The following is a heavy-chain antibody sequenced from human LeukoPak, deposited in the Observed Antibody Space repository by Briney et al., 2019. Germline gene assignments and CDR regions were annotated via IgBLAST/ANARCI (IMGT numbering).Heavy chain of an antibody. Sequence: PGGSLRLSCAASGFTFSSYAMHWVRQAPGKGLEWVAVISYDGSNKYYADSVKGRFTISRDNSKNTLYLQMNSLRAEDTAVYYCARDKGTTEHSNWFDPWGQGTLVTVSS. V-gene: IGHV3-30-3*01. CDR2: ISYDGSNK. D-gene: IGHD4-17*01. CDR3: ARDKGTTEHSNWFDP. CDR1: GFTFSSYA. J-gene: IGHJ5*02.